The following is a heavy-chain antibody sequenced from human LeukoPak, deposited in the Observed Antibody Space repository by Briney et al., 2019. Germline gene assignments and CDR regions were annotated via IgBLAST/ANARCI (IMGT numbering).Heavy chain of an antibody. D-gene: IGHD2-15*01. CDR3: ARQGGYCSASRCPGGFHYMDV. V-gene: IGHV4-4*09. Sequence: SETLSLTCSVSGGSMSGYYWSWIRQPPGKGLEWIGFIYTFGSTKYNPSLKSRVTISGDMSRRQFSLKLTSVTAADTAVYFCARQGGYCSASRCPGGFHYMDVWGKGTTVAVSS. CDR2: IYTFGST. J-gene: IGHJ6*03. CDR1: GGSMSGYY.